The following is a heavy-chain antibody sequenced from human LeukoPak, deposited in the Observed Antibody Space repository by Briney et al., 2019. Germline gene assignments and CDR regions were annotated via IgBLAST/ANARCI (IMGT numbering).Heavy chain of an antibody. Sequence: GRSLRLSCAASGFIFSSYWMHWVRQAPGKGLVWVSRINSDGTNTRYADSVKGRFTISRDNAKNTLYLQMNSLRAEDTAVYYCAAGYSSSWYNAFDVWGQGTRVTVSS. CDR1: GFIFSSYW. CDR3: AAGYSSSWYNAFDV. D-gene: IGHD6-13*01. CDR2: INSDGTNT. V-gene: IGHV3-74*01. J-gene: IGHJ3*01.